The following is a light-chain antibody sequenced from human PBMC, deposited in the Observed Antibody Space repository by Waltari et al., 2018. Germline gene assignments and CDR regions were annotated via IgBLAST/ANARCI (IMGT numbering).Light chain of an antibody. CDR1: SSNIGSNT. Sequence: QSVLTQPPSASGTPGQRVTISCSGSSSNIGSNTVIWYQQLPGTAPKLLMYRNNQRPSGVPDRFSGSKSGTSASLAISGLQSDDEADYYCAAWDDSVSGGVFGGGTKVTVL. J-gene: IGLJ3*02. CDR3: AAWDDSVSGGV. V-gene: IGLV1-44*01. CDR2: RNN.